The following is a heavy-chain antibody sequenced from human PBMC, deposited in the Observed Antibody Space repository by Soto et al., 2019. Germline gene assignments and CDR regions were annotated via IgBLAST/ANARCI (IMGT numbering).Heavy chain of an antibody. D-gene: IGHD2-2*02. V-gene: IGHV4-61*01. CDR3: ARFARSCSGTTCYTRADV. Sequence: SETLSLTCTVSGGSVSSDTHYWRWIRQPPGKRLEWIGVIYSSGSTNYNPSLKSRVTMSVDTSKNQFSLKLRSVIVADTAVYHCARFARSCSGTTCYTRADVWGQGTTVTVSS. CDR2: IYSSGST. CDR1: GGSVSSDTHY. J-gene: IGHJ6*02.